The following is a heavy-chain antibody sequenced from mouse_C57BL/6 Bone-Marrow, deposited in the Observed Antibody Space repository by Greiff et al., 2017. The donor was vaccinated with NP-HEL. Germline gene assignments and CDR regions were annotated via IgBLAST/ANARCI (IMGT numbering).Heavy chain of an antibody. CDR2: IYPGDGDT. D-gene: IGHD1-1*01. CDR1: GYAFSSSW. J-gene: IGHJ1*03. V-gene: IGHV1-82*01. Sequence: QVQLQQSGPELVKPGASVKISCKASGYAFSSSWMNWVKQRPGKGLEWIGRIYPGDGDTNYNGKFKGKATLTVDKSSSTAYMQLSSLTSEDSAVYFCARGIATVVGLGGGVWGTGTTVT. CDR3: ARGIATVVGLGGGV.